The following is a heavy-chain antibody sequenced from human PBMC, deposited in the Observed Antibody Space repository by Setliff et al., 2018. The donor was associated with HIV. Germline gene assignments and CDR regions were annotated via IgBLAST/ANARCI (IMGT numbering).Heavy chain of an antibody. D-gene: IGHD5-18*01. CDR1: GFTLRSYD. CDR2: LGVRGDT. J-gene: IGHJ6*03. Sequence: PGGSLRLSCVVSGFTLRSYDMYWVRQAPGKGLEWVSGLGVRGDTYYTGSVKGRFAISRESAKISLYLQMSNLRPEDTGVYYCLRGSIQVPGLDHMDVCGKGTTVTVSS. V-gene: IGHV3-13*01. CDR3: LRGSIQVPGLDHMDV.